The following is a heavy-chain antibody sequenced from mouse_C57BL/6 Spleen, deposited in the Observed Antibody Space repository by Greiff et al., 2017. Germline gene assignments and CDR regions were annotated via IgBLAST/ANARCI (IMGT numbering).Heavy chain of an antibody. CDR2: IYPGSGST. CDR3: ARDGIYYYGSSSGYWYFDV. V-gene: IGHV1-55*01. Sequence: QVQLQQPGAELVKPGASVKMSCKASGYTFTSYWITWVKQRPGQGLEWIGDIYPGSGSTNYNEKFKSKATLTVDTSSSTAYMQLSSLTSEYSAVYYCARDGIYYYGSSSGYWYFDVWGTGTTVTVSS. J-gene: IGHJ1*03. CDR1: GYTFTSYW. D-gene: IGHD1-1*01.